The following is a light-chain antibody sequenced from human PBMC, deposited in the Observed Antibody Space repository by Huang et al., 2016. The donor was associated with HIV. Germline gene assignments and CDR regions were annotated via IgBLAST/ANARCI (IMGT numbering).Light chain of an antibody. J-gene: IGKJ2*01. Sequence: DIQMTQSPSSLSASVGDRVTITCQASQDISNYLNWYQQKPGKAPKLLIYDASNLETGVPSRFSGSGSGTDFTFTISSLQPEDIATDYCQQYDNRYTFGQGTKLEIK. CDR1: QDISNY. CDR3: QQYDNRYT. V-gene: IGKV1-33*01. CDR2: DAS.